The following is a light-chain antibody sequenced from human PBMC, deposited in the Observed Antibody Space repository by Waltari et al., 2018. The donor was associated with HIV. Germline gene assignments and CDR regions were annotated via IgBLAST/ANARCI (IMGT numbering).Light chain of an antibody. CDR2: DVD. CDR3: CSKSTIYFGVL. CDR1: SDDIGGSNL. V-gene: IGLV2-23*02. J-gene: IGLJ2*01. Sequence: QSALTQPASVSGPPGQSINISCTGTSDDIGGSNLVSWYQHHPGKAPRLIIFDVDKRPSGISDRFSGSKSGYTASLTISGLRTEDEADYFCCSKSTIYFGVLFGGGTTLTV.